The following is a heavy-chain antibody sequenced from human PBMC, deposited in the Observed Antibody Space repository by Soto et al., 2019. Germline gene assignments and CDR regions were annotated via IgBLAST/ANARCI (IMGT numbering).Heavy chain of an antibody. CDR2: IVVGSGNT. V-gene: IGHV1-58*02. Sequence: QMQLVQSGPEVKKPGTSVKVSCKASGFTFTSSAMQWVRPASGQRLEWIGWIVVGSGNTNYAQKFQERVTITRDMSTSTAYMELSSLRSEDTAVDCCAAEPLGSRHYYGMDVWGQGTTVTVSS. J-gene: IGHJ6*02. CDR1: GFTFTSSA. CDR3: AAEPLGSRHYYGMDV.